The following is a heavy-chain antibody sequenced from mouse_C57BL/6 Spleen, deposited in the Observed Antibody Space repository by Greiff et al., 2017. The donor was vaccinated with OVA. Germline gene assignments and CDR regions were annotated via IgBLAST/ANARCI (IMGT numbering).Heavy chain of an antibody. CDR3: ARDGGNYSYYFDY. CDR2: ISYDGSN. J-gene: IGHJ2*01. Sequence: EVKLVESGPGLVKPSQSLSLTCSVTGYSITSGYYWNWIRQFPGNKLEWMGYISYDGSNNYNPSLKNRISITRDTSKNQFFLKLNSVTTEDTATYYCARDGGNYSYYFDYWGQGTTLTVSS. CDR1: GYSITSGYY. V-gene: IGHV3-6*01. D-gene: IGHD1-1*02.